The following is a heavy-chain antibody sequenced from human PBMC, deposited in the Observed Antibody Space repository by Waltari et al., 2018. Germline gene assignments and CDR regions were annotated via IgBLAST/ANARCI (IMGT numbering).Heavy chain of an antibody. CDR3: ARGPSTWLVRCYWYFDR. V-gene: IGHV4-34*01. J-gene: IGHJ2*01. D-gene: IGHD6-19*01. Sequence: QVQLQQWGAGLWEPSETLSLTCAVYGGSFSGYYWRCIRQPPGKGLEWIGEINHSGSTSYNPSLKRRVTISVDTAKNQCSLKLSSVTAADTAVYYCARGPSTWLVRCYWYFDRWGRGTLVTVSS. CDR2: INHSGST. CDR1: GGSFSGYY.